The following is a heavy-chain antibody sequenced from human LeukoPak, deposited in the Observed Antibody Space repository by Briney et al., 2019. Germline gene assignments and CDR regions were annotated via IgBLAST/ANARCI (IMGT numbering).Heavy chain of an antibody. CDR2: ISAYNGNT. CDR1: GYTFTSYY. CDR3: ARVGGYCSSTSCYLVDY. D-gene: IGHD2-2*01. Sequence: ASVKVSCKASGYTFTSYYMHWVRQAPGQGLEWMGWISAYNGNTNYAQKLQGRVTMTTDTSTSTAYMELRSLRSDDTAVYYCARVGGYCSSTSCYLVDYWGQGTLVTVSS. J-gene: IGHJ4*02. V-gene: IGHV1-18*04.